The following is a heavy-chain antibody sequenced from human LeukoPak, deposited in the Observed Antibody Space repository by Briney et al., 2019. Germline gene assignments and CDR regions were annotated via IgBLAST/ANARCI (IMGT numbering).Heavy chain of an antibody. CDR3: ATIVVARYCYYGMDV. CDR2: INHSGST. V-gene: IGHV4-34*01. J-gene: IGHJ6*02. Sequence: PSETLSLTCAVYGGSFSGYYWSWIRQPPGKGLEWIGEINHSGSTNYNPSLKSRVTISVDTSKNQFSLKLSSVTAADTAVYYCATIVVARYCYYGMDVWGQGTTVTVSS. D-gene: IGHD3-22*01. CDR1: GGSFSGYY.